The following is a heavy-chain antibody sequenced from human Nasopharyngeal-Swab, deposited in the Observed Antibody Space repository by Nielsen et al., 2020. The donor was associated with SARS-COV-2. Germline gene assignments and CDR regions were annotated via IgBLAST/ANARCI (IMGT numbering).Heavy chain of an antibody. Sequence: SETLSLTCTVSGGSVSSGSHYWSWIRQPPGKGLEWIGHIYYSGSTNYNPSLNSRVTISVDTSKNQFSLKLSSVTAADTAVYYCARGKIGCSSTSCYGFWFDPWGQGTLVTVSS. CDR3: ARGKIGCSSTSCYGFWFDP. CDR2: IYYSGST. CDR1: GGSVSSGSHY. J-gene: IGHJ5*02. V-gene: IGHV4-61*01. D-gene: IGHD2-2*01.